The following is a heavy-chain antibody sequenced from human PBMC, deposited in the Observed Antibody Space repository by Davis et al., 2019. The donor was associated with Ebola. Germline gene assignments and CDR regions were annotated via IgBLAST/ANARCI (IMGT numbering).Heavy chain of an antibody. J-gene: IGHJ4*02. V-gene: IGHV1-69*04. CDR3: AKELHSLHNCFDS. Sequence: AASVKVSCKASGGTFSSYAISWVRQAPGQGLEWVGRTIPILDTSNFAQKFQGRVAITADKSTTTAYLELSSLRSEDTAVYYCAKELHSLHNCFDSWGQGTLITVSS. D-gene: IGHD5-24*01. CDR2: TIPILDTS. CDR1: GGTFSSYA.